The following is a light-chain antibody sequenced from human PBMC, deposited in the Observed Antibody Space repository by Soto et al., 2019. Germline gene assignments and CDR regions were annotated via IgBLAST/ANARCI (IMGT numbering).Light chain of an antibody. J-gene: IGLJ3*02. CDR1: SSNIGRNT. Sequence: QSVLTQPPSASGTPGQRVTISCTGSSSNIGRNTVNWYQQLPGTAPKLLIGSSDQRPSGVPDRFSGSQSGTSASLAISGLQTEDEADYICAAWDDSLNAWAFGGGTKLTVL. CDR2: SSD. CDR3: AAWDDSLNAWA. V-gene: IGLV1-44*01.